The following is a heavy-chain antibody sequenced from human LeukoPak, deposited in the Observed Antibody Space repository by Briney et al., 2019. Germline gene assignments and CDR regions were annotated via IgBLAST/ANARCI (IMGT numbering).Heavy chain of an antibody. D-gene: IGHD1-14*01. J-gene: IGHJ3*02. CDR3: ARGLGHRAFDI. CDR2: IYYSGST. CDR1: GGSVSSGSYY. V-gene: IGHV4-61*01. Sequence: SETLSLTCTVSGGSVSSGSYYWSWLRQPPGKGLEWIGYIYYSGSTNYNPSLKSRVTISVDTSKNQFSLKLSSVTAADTAVYYCARGLGHRAFDIWGQGTMVTVSS.